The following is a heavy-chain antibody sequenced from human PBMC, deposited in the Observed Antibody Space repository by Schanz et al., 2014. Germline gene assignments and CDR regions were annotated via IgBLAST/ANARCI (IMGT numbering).Heavy chain of an antibody. CDR3: AKRVDECWSGHIDY. CDR1: GFTFSTYS. V-gene: IGHV3-23*01. Sequence: EVLLLDSGGGLIQPGGSLRLSCAASGFTFSTYSMTWVRQAPGKGLEWVSTISGSGGYTYYADSVKGRFTISRDNSRNTLYLQMNSLRAEDTAVYFCAKRVDECWSGHIDYWGQGTLVTVSS. CDR2: ISGSGGYT. J-gene: IGHJ4*02. D-gene: IGHD3-3*01.